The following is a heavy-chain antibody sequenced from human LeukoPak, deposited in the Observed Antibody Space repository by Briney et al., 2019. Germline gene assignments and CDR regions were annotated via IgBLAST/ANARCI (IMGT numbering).Heavy chain of an antibody. CDR3: AKGGVRGVTAGT. V-gene: IGHV3-23*01. CDR2: ISGSGGST. J-gene: IGHJ5*02. D-gene: IGHD3-10*01. Sequence: GGTLRLSCAASGFTFSSYGMSWVRQAPGKGLEWVSAISGSGGSTYYADSVKGRFTISRDNSKNTLYLQMNSLRAEDTAVYYCAKGGVRGVTAGTWGQGTLVTVSS. CDR1: GFTFSSYG.